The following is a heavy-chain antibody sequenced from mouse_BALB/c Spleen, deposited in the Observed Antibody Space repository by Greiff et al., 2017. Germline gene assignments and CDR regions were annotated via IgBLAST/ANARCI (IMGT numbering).Heavy chain of an antibody. J-gene: IGHJ4*01. CDR3: ARHGHYDYDGAYAMDY. Sequence: QVQLKQSGAGLVKPGASVKLSCKASGYTFTDYIIHWVKQRSGQGLEWIGWFYPGSGSIKYNEKFKDKATLTADKSSSTVYMELSRLTSEDSAVYFCARHGHYDYDGAYAMDYWGQGTSVTVSS. D-gene: IGHD2-4*01. CDR1: GYTFTDYI. CDR2: FYPGSGSI. V-gene: IGHV1-62-2*01.